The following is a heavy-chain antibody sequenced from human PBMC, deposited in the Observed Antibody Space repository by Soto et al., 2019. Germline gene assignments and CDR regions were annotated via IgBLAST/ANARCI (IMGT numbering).Heavy chain of an antibody. V-gene: IGHV3-33*01. CDR2: IWYDGSNK. D-gene: IGHD5-12*01. CDR1: GFTFSSYG. CDR3: AREGYSGYDQRAFDI. Sequence: GGSLRLSCAASGFTFSSYGMHWVRQAPGKGLEWVAVIWYDGSNKYYADSVKGRFTISRDNSKNTLYLQMNSLRAEDTAVYYCAREGYSGYDQRAFDIWGQGTMVTVSS. J-gene: IGHJ3*02.